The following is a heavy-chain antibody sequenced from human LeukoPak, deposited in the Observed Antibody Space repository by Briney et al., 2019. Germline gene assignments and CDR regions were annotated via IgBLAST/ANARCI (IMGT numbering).Heavy chain of an antibody. V-gene: IGHV3-74*01. Sequence: GGSLRLSCAASGYSFSNYWMHWVRQAPGKGLVWVSHINNDGSSTNYADSVKGRFTVSRDNAKNTLYLQMNSLRAEDTAMYYCARDDGGIDYWGQGARVTVSS. CDR1: GYSFSNYW. D-gene: IGHD4-23*01. J-gene: IGHJ4*02. CDR3: ARDDGGIDY. CDR2: INNDGSST.